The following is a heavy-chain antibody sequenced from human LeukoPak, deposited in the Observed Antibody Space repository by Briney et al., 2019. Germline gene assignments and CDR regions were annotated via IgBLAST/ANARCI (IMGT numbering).Heavy chain of an antibody. D-gene: IGHD3-10*01. CDR3: APAGSRWFPWGAFDY. V-gene: IGHV1-24*01. CDR2: FDPEDGET. Sequence: GASVKVSCKVSGYTLTELSMHWVRQAPGKGLEWMGGFDPEDGETIYAQKFQGRVTMTEDTSTDTAYMELSSLRSEDTAVYYCAPAGSRWFPWGAFDYWGKETLVTVSS. J-gene: IGHJ4*02. CDR1: GYTLTELS.